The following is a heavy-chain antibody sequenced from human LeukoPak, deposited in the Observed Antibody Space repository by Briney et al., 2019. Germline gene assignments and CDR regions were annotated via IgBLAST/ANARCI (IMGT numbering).Heavy chain of an antibody. CDR3: ARVGAMGSNDASDI. D-gene: IGHD5-18*01. J-gene: IGHJ3*02. CDR2: ISGYNGNT. CDR1: GYTFSSYG. V-gene: IGHV1-18*01. Sequence: ASVKVSCKASGYTFSSYGISWVRQAPGQGLEWMGWISGYNGNTNYAQKFQGRVTMTTDTSTSTAYMELGSLRSDDTAIYYCARVGAMGSNDASDIWGQGTMVTVSS.